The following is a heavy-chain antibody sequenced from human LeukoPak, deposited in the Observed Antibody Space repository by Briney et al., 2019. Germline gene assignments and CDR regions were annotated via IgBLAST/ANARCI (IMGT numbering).Heavy chain of an antibody. J-gene: IGHJ2*01. Sequence: GGSLRLSCAASGFTFTNHDMHWVRQPTGKGLEWVSSIGTAGDTSYQGSVKGRFTTSRDNAKNSLYLQMNSLRDGDTAVYYCARELVTAGHWYFDLWGRGTLVTVSS. CDR3: ARELVTAGHWYFDL. V-gene: IGHV3-13*04. CDR2: IGTAGDT. CDR1: GFTFTNHD. D-gene: IGHD2-2*01.